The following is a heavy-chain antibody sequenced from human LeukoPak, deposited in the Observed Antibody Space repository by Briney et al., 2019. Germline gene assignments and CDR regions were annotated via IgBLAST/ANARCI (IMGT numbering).Heavy chain of an antibody. CDR2: IYHSGST. Sequence: PSETLSLTCTVSGYSISSGYYWGWIRQPPGKGLEWIGSIYHSGSTYYNPSLKSRVTISVDTSKKQFSLKLSSVTAADTAVYYCASCANYYGSGSPADYWGQGTLVTVSS. V-gene: IGHV4-38-2*02. J-gene: IGHJ4*02. CDR3: ASCANYYGSGSPADY. D-gene: IGHD3-10*01. CDR1: GYSISSGYY.